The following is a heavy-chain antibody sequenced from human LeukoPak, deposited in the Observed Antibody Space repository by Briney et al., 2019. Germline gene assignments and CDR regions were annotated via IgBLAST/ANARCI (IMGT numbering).Heavy chain of an antibody. V-gene: IGHV3-74*01. CDR1: GFTLSSYW. Sequence: GGSLRLSCAASGFTLSSYWMHWARQTPGKGLVWVSRMSSDESTTNYADSVKGRFTISRDNAKNSLYLQMNSLRAEDTAVYYCARAPIAVAGISFDYWGQGTLVTVSS. CDR3: ARAPIAVAGISFDY. J-gene: IGHJ4*02. D-gene: IGHD6-19*01. CDR2: MSSDESTT.